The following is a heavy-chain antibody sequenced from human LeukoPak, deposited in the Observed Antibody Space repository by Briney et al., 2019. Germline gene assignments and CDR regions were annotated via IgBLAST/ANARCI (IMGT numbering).Heavy chain of an antibody. V-gene: IGHV1-18*01. CDR3: ARDRGYRGRWDY. D-gene: IGHD5-18*01. CDR1: GYTFTSYG. J-gene: IGHJ4*02. Sequence: ASVKVSCKASGYTFTSYGISWVRQAPGQGLEWMGWISAYNGNTNYAQKLQGRVTMTTETSTSTVYMELRSLGSDDTAVYYCARDRGYRGRWDYWGQGTLVTVSS. CDR2: ISAYNGNT.